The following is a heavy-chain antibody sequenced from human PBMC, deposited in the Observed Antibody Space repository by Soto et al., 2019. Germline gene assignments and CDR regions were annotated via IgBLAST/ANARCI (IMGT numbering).Heavy chain of an antibody. CDR2: IYYSGST. J-gene: IGHJ6*02. Sequence: SETLSLTCTVSGGSISSYYWSWIRQPPGKGLEWIGYIYYSGSTNYNPSLKSRVTISVDTSKNQFSLKLSSVTAADTAVYYCARVSSSAPYYYYYGMDVWGQGTTVTVSS. CDR3: ARVSSSAPYYYYYGMDV. D-gene: IGHD6-6*01. CDR1: GGSISSYY. V-gene: IGHV4-59*01.